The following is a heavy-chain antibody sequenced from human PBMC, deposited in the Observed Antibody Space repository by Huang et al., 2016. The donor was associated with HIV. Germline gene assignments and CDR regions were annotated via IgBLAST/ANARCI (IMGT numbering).Heavy chain of an antibody. V-gene: IGHV1-2*06. CDR2: VDPNRGAI. CDR3: AREAWASGVAHYFDY. D-gene: IGHD3-10*01. Sequence: QVQLVQSGAEVKRPGASVKVSCKASGYSFTGHFIHWVRRAPGQGLEWMGRVDPNRGAINGASRFQGRVAMTRDKSIGKAYMELSGLRSDDTAVFFCAREAWASGVAHYFDYWGPGTLVTVSS. CDR1: GYSFTGHF. J-gene: IGHJ4*02.